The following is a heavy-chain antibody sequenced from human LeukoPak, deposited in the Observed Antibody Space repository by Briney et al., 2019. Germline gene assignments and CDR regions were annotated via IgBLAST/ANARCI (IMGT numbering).Heavy chain of an antibody. CDR3: ARDIVVATGYGMDV. CDR1: GFTFSIYS. V-gene: IGHV3-21*01. CDR2: ISSSSSYI. D-gene: IGHD5-12*01. J-gene: IGHJ6*02. Sequence: GGSLRLSCAASGFTFSIYSMNWVRQAPGKGLEWVSSISSSSSYIYYADSVKRRFTIPRDNAKNSLYLQMNSLRAEDTAVYYCARDIVVATGYGMDVWGQGTTVTVSS.